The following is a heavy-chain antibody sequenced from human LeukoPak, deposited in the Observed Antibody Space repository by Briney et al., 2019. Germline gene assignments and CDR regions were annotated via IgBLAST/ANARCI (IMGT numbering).Heavy chain of an antibody. CDR2: IYCSGST. CDR3: ARHTYSSSFIGDSDY. V-gene: IGHV4-59*08. CDR1: GGSISSYY. D-gene: IGHD6-13*01. J-gene: IGHJ4*02. Sequence: SETLSLTCTVSGGSISSYYWSWIRQPPGKGLEWIGYIYCSGSTNYNPSLKSRVTISVDTSKNQFSLKLSSVTAADTAVYYCARHTYSSSFIGDSDYWGQGTLVTVSS.